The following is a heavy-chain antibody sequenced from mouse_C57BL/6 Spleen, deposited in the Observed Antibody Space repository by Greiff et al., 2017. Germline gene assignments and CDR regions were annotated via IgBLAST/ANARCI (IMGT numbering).Heavy chain of an antibody. Sequence: DAGGGLVQPKGSLKLSCAASGFSFNTYAMNWVRQAPGKGLEWVARIRSKSNNYATYYADSVKDRFTISRDDSESMLYLQMNNLKTEDTAMYYCVREGGADYYGSSYWYFDVWGTGTTVTVSS. CDR2: IRSKSNNYAT. D-gene: IGHD1-1*01. J-gene: IGHJ1*03. CDR3: VREGGADYYGSSYWYFDV. V-gene: IGHV10-1*01. CDR1: GFSFNTYA.